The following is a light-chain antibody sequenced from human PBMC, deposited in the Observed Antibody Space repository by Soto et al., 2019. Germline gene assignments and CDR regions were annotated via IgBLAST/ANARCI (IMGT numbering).Light chain of an antibody. Sequence: QSVLTQPPSVSEAPRQRVTISCSGSSSNIGNNAVNWYQQLPGKAPKLLIYYDDLLPSGVSDRFSGSKSGTSASLAISGLQSEDKADYYCAAWDDSLNGVVFGGGTKRTVL. CDR2: YDD. CDR1: SSNIGNNA. J-gene: IGLJ2*01. V-gene: IGLV1-36*01. CDR3: AAWDDSLNGVV.